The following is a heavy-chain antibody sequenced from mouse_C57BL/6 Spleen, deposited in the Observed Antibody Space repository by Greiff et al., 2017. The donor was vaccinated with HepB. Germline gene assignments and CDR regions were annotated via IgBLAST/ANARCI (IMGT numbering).Heavy chain of an antibody. CDR1: GYTFTSYW. D-gene: IGHD2-10*01. CDR2: IHPSDSDT. V-gene: IGHV1-74*01. Sequence: QVQLQQSGAELVKPGASVKVSCKASGYTFTSYWMHWVKQRPGQGLEWIGSIHPSDSDTNYNQKFKGKATLTVDKSSSTAYMQLSSLTSEDSAVFYCAISYRGNAMDYWGQGTSVTVSS. J-gene: IGHJ4*01. CDR3: AISYRGNAMDY.